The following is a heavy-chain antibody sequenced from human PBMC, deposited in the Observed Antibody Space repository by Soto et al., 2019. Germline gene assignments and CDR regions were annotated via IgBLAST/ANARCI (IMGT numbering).Heavy chain of an antibody. J-gene: IGHJ5*02. Sequence: GGSLRLSCTASGFTFGDYAMSWFRQAPGTGLEWVGFIRSKAYGGTTEYAASVKGRFTISRDDFNSIAYLQMNSLKTEDTAVYYCTRDMARQWFDPWGQGTLVTVSS. CDR1: GFTFGDYA. CDR3: TRDMARQWFDP. V-gene: IGHV3-49*03. CDR2: IRSKAYGGTT.